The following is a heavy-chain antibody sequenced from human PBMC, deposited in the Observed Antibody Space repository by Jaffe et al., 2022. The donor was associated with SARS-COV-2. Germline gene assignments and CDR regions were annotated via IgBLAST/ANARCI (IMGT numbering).Heavy chain of an antibody. V-gene: IGHV4-59*08. J-gene: IGHJ4*02. D-gene: IGHD6-19*01. CDR3: ASHSSGWYYFDY. CDR1: GGSISSYY. Sequence: QVQLQESGPGLVKPSETLSLTCTVSGGSISSYYWSWIRQPPGKGLEWIGYIYYSGSTNYNPSLKSRVTISVDTSKNQFSLKLSSVTAADTAVYYCASHSSGWYYFDYWGQGTLVTVSS. CDR2: IYYSGST.